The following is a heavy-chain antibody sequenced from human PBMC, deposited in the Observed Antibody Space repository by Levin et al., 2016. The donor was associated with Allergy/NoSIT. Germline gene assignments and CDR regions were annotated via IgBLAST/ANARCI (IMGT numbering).Heavy chain of an antibody. D-gene: IGHD3-9*01. J-gene: IGHJ4*02. CDR2: IWYDGSNK. CDR3: ARVFGRYFDWTFDY. V-gene: IGHV3-33*01. Sequence: WIRQPPGKGLEWVAVIWYDGSNKYYADSVKGRFTISRDNSKNTLYLQMNSLRAEDTAVYYCARVFGRYFDWTFDYWGQGTLVTVSS.